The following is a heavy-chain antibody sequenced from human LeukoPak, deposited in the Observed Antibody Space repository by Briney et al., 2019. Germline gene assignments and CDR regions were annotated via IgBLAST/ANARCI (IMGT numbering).Heavy chain of an antibody. CDR2: LNSRSSTI. Sequence: GSLRLSCAASGFTFSSYAMHWVRQAPGKGLEGVSYLNSRSSTIYYADSVKGRFTISRDNSKNMLYLQMNSLRAEDTAVYYCAKEYCTNGVCYVDYYYYMDVWGKGTTVTVSS. CDR3: AKEYCTNGVCYVDYYYYMDV. D-gene: IGHD2-8*01. V-gene: IGHV3-48*01. CDR1: GFTFSSYA. J-gene: IGHJ6*03.